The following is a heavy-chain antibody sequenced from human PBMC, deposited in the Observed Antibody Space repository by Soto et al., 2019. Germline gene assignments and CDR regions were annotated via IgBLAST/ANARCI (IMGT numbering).Heavy chain of an antibody. CDR3: ARQRYGDYVDAFDI. D-gene: IGHD4-17*01. V-gene: IGHV4-59*08. J-gene: IGHJ3*02. Sequence: XETLPLTCTVSGCSISSYDGSWVRPPPGKGLEWIGYIYYSGSTNYNPSLKSRVTISVDTSKNQFSLKLSSVTAADTAVYYCARQRYGDYVDAFDIWGQGTMVTVSS. CDR2: IYYSGST. CDR1: GCSISSYD.